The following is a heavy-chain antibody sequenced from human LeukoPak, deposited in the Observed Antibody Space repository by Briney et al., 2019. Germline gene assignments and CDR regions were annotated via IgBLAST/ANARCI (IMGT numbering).Heavy chain of an antibody. CDR2: ISYDGSNK. V-gene: IGHV3-30-3*01. CDR1: GFTFSSYA. CDR3: GREWLGDAFDI. Sequence: GGSLRLSCAASGFTFSSYAMHWVRQAPGKGLEWVAVISYDGSNKYYADSVKGRFTISRDNSKNTLYLQMNSLRAEDTAVYYCGREWLGDAFDIWGQGTMVTVSS. D-gene: IGHD6-19*01. J-gene: IGHJ3*02.